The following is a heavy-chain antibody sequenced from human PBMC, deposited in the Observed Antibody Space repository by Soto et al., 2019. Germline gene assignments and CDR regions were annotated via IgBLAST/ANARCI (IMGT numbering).Heavy chain of an antibody. CDR3: ARDQRYSSLITI. CDR2: IWYDGSNK. J-gene: IGHJ3*02. Sequence: FLRLSCAACGFTFSSYCMHWVRQAPGKGLEWVAVIWYDGSNKYYADSVKGRFTISRDNSKNTLYLQMNSLRAEDTAVYYCARDQRYSSLITIWGQGTRVTVSS. D-gene: IGHD6-13*01. CDR1: GFTFSSYC. V-gene: IGHV3-33*01.